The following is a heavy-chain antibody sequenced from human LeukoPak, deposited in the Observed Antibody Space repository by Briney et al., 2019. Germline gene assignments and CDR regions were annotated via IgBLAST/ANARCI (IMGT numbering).Heavy chain of an antibody. CDR2: IKSKTDGGTT. CDR3: TTDHPYDILTGPHIDY. Sequence: PGGSLRLSCAASGFTFSNAWMSWVRQAPGKGLEWVGRIKSKTDGGTTDYAAPVKGRSTISRDDSKNTLYLQMNSLKTEDTAVYYCTTDHPYDILTGPHIDYWGQGTLVTVSS. V-gene: IGHV3-15*01. D-gene: IGHD3-9*01. J-gene: IGHJ4*02. CDR1: GFTFSNAW.